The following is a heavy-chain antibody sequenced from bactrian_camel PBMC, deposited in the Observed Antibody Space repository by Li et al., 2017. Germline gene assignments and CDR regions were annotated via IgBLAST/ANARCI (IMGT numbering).Heavy chain of an antibody. Sequence: VQLVESGGGLVQPGGSLRLSCAASGFTFSSYAMSWVRQPPGKGLEWVSSIADGAGGSNTYYADSVKGRFTISKDNAKKTYFLQMNGLNVEDTAMYYCAAIRPRPWLVDKWHESGEYKYWGPGTQVTVS. CDR3: AAIRPRPWLVDKWHESGEYKY. CDR2: IADGAGGSNT. CDR1: GFTFSSYA. D-gene: IGHD7*01. V-gene: IGHV3S40*01. J-gene: IGHJ4*01.